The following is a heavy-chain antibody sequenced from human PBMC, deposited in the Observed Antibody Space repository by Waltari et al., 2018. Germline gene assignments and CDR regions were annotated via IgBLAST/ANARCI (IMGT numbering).Heavy chain of an antibody. V-gene: IGHV3-33*01. CDR1: GFTFSSYG. D-gene: IGHD6-13*01. Sequence: QVQLVESGGGVVQPGRSLRLSCAASGFTFSSYGMHWVRQAPGKGLEWVAVIWYDGSNKYYADSVKGRFTISRDNSKNTLYLLMNSLRAEDTAVYYCARAYSSSVGKRRYYFDYWGQGTLVTVSS. CDR3: ARAYSSSVGKRRYYFDY. CDR2: IWYDGSNK. J-gene: IGHJ4*02.